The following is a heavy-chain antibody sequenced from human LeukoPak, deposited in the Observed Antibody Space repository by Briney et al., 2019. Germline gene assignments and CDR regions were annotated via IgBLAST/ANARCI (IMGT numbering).Heavy chain of an antibody. CDR3: ANDILTGYSSTIAEPFDY. J-gene: IGHJ4*02. V-gene: IGHV1-8*01. CDR2: MNPNSGNT. D-gene: IGHD3-9*01. Sequence: ASVKVSCKASGYTFTSYDINWVRQATGQGLEWMGWMNPNSGNTGYAQKFLGRVTMTRNTSISTAYMELNSLRAEDTAVYYCANDILTGYSSTIAEPFDYWGQGTLVTVSS. CDR1: GYTFTSYD.